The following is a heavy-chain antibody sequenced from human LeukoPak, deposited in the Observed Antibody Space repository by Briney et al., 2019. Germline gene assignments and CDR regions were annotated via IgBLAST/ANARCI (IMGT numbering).Heavy chain of an antibody. V-gene: IGHV3-30*02. CDR2: IWYDGSNK. CDR3: AKASPSSYCGTTSCSVNFDY. D-gene: IGHD2-2*01. CDR1: GFTFSSYG. J-gene: IGHJ4*02. Sequence: GGSLRLSCAASGFTFSSYGMHWVRQAPGKGLEWVASIWYDGSNKYYADSVKGRFTISRDNSKNTLFLQMNSLRAEDTAVYYRAKASPSSYCGTTSCSVNFDYWGQGTLVTVSS.